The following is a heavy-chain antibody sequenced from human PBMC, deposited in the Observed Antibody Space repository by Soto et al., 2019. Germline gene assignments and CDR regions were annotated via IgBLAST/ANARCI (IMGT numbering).Heavy chain of an antibody. Sequence: QVQLVQSGAEVTKPGASVKVSCKAYGSTFSGYAMGWVRQAPGQGLEWMGWISADNGNTDYAQKLQGRVTMTTDTSTSTAYMELRSLTSDDTAVYYCARPFGDYGDYAWSLRYWGQGTLVTVSS. CDR2: ISADNGNT. J-gene: IGHJ4*02. CDR3: ARPFGDYGDYAWSLRY. V-gene: IGHV1-18*01. CDR1: GSTFSGYA. D-gene: IGHD4-17*01.